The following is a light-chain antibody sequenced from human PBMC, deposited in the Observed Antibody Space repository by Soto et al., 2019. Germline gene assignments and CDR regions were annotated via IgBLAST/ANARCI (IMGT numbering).Light chain of an antibody. Sequence: QSALTQPPSASGSPGQSFTISCTGTSSDVGAYNYVSWYQQHAGKAPKLVIYEVTTRPSGVPDRFSGSKSANTAALTVSGLQAEDEADYYCSSFASSNTWVFGGGTKLTVL. CDR2: EVT. V-gene: IGLV2-8*01. CDR3: SSFASSNTWV. J-gene: IGLJ3*02. CDR1: SSDVGAYNY.